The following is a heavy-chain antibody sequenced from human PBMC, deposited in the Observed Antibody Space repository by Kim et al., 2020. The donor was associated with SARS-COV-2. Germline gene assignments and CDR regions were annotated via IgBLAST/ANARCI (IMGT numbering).Heavy chain of an antibody. J-gene: IGHJ4*01. CDR3: AKYGDDGDFVDY. CDR1: GFTFSTYA. V-gene: IGHV3-23*03. Sequence: GGSLRLSCAASGFTFSTYAMSWVRQAPGKGLEWVSVIYSSDSSTYYADSVKGRFTISRDNSKNTLYLQMNSLRAEDTAVYYCAKYGDDGDFVDYWGHGT. CDR2: IYSSDSST. D-gene: IGHD4-17*01.